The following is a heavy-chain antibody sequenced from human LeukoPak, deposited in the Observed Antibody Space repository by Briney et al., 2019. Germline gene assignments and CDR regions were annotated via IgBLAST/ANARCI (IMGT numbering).Heavy chain of an antibody. V-gene: IGHV4-34*01. J-gene: IGHJ6*03. CDR1: SGSFSGYY. D-gene: IGHD2-15*01. CDR3: ARVGAYCSGGSCYGYYYYMDV. CDR2: INHSGST. Sequence: SETLSLTCAVYSGSFSGYYWSWIRQPPGKGLEWIGEINHSGSTNYNPSLKSRVTISVDTSKNQFSLKLSSVTAADTAVYYCARVGAYCSGGSCYGYYYYMDVWGKGTTVTVSS.